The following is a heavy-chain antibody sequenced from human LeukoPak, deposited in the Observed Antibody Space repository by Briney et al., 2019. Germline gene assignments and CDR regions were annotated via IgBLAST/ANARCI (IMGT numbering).Heavy chain of an antibody. J-gene: IGHJ4*02. Sequence: ASVKVSFKTSGYIFAGYNIHWVRQAPGQGLEWMGRIDPNSGDTRISQKFQGRVTVTRDTAISTVYMEVKRLRSDDTAIYYCAREGSGYDYYYFDYWGQGTLVTVSS. CDR1: GYIFAGYN. D-gene: IGHD5-12*01. CDR3: AREGSGYDYYYFDY. V-gene: IGHV1-2*02. CDR2: IDPNSGDT.